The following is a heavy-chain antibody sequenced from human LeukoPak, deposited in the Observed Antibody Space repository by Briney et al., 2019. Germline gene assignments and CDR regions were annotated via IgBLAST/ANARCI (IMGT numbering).Heavy chain of an antibody. CDR3: AAELVPHSNYLGDY. J-gene: IGHJ4*02. D-gene: IGHD4-11*01. Sequence: SVKVSCKASGFTFTSSAMQWVRQARGQRLEWIGWIVVGSGNTNYAQKFQERVTITRDMSTSTAYMELSSLRSEDTAVYYCAAELVPHSNYLGDYWGQGTLVTVSS. CDR2: IVVGSGNT. V-gene: IGHV1-58*02. CDR1: GFTFTSSA.